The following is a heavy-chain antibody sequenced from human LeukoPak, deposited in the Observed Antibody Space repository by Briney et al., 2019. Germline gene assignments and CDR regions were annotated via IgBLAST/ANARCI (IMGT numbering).Heavy chain of an antibody. CDR3: AKDQGGSYTPFDY. V-gene: IGHV3-30-3*01. Sequence: GRSLRLSCAASGFAFSSYAVHWVRQAPGKGLEWVAVISYDGSNKYYADSVKGRFTISRDNSKNTVYMQMNSLRAEDTAVYYCAKDQGGSYTPFDYWGQGTLVTVSS. D-gene: IGHD1-26*01. CDR2: ISYDGSNK. J-gene: IGHJ4*02. CDR1: GFAFSSYA.